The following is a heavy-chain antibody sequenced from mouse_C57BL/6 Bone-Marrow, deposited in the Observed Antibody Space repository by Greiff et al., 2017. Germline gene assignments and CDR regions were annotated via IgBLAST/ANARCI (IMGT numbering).Heavy chain of an antibody. J-gene: IGHJ4*01. CDR1: GFNIKDDY. CDR3: THYGSSHYYAMDY. Sequence: EVKLVESGAELVRPGASVKLSCTASGFNIKDDYMHWVKQRPEQGLEWIGWIDPENGDTEYASKFQGKATITADTSSNTAYLQLSSLTSEDTAVYYCTHYGSSHYYAMDYWGQGTSVTVSS. CDR2: IDPENGDT. V-gene: IGHV14-4*01. D-gene: IGHD1-1*01.